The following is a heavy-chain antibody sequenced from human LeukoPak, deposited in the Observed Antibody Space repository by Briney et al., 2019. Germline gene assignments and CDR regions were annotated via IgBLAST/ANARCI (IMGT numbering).Heavy chain of an antibody. J-gene: IGHJ4*02. V-gene: IGHV3-30*02. Sequence: GGSLRLSCAGSGFSFSSYGMHWVRQAPGKGLEWMAFIRSDGSNKYYADSVKGRFTISRDNSKNTLYLQMNSLRVEDTAVYYCAKDPYDYGDRFDYWGQGTLVTVSS. CDR1: GFSFSSYG. CDR3: AKDPYDYGDRFDY. D-gene: IGHD4-17*01. CDR2: IRSDGSNK.